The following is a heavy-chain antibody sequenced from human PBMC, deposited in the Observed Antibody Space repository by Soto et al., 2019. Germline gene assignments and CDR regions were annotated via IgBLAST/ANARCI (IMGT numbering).Heavy chain of an antibody. J-gene: IGHJ4*02. D-gene: IGHD2-21*02. CDR3: ARSGYCGGDCYIRV. Sequence: SETLSLTCTVSGGSISSSSYYWGWIRQPPGKGLEWIGSIFYSGSTYYNPSLKSRVTISVDTSKNQFSLKLSSVTAADTAVYYCARSGYCGGDCYIRVWGQGTLVTVS. CDR2: IFYSGST. V-gene: IGHV4-39*01. CDR1: GGSISSSSYY.